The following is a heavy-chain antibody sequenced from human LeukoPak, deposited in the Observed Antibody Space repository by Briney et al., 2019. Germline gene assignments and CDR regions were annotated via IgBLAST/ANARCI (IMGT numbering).Heavy chain of an antibody. CDR1: GYTFSSYA. V-gene: IGHV1-69*05. D-gene: IGHD3-22*01. Sequence: KPGASVKVSCKASGYTFSSYAISWVRQAPGQGLEWMGGIIPIFGTANYAQKFQGRVTMTRNTSISTAYMELSSLRSDDTAVYYCARDINGYYYDSHGYYPTDLWGQGTLVTVSS. CDR2: IIPIFGTA. J-gene: IGHJ5*02. CDR3: ARDINGYYYDSHGYYPTDL.